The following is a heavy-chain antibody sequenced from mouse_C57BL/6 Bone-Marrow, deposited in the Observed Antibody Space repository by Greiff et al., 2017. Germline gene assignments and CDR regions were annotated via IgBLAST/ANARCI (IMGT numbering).Heavy chain of an antibody. V-gene: IGHV14-3*01. D-gene: IGHD2-2*01. CDR2: FAPANGNP. CDR3: ARGDDYGYHFDY. Sequence: EVTLMESVAELVRPGASVKLSCTASGFHFQNTDMPWVNQRPDQGLEWIGRFAPANGNPKYAPKFQGKATIPADTSSNTAYLQLSSLTPEDTAIYCCARGDDYGYHFDYGGQGTTLTVST. CDR1: GFHFQNTD. J-gene: IGHJ2*01.